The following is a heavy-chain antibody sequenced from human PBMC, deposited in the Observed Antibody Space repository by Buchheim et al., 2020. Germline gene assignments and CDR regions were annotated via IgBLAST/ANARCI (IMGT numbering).Heavy chain of an antibody. D-gene: IGHD2-2*01. V-gene: IGHV4-59*01. CDR1: GGSISTYY. CDR2: ISYSGST. CDR3: ARGPESELVPAIIFEY. Sequence: QVQLQESGPGLVKPSETLSLTCSVSGGSISTYYWSWIRQPPGKALEWVAYISYSGSTYSNPSLKSRVTISVDTSKNQFSLRLTAVTAADTAVYYCARGPESELVPAIIFEYWGQGIL. J-gene: IGHJ4*02.